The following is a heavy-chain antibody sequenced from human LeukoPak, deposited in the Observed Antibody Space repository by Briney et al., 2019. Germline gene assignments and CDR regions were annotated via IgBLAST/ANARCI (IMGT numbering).Heavy chain of an antibody. CDR2: INSVGSST. CDR1: GFTFSSYW. J-gene: IGHJ4*02. V-gene: IGHV3-74*01. CDR3: ARDTDRYYFDY. Sequence: PGGSLRLSCAASGFTFSSYWMHWVRQAPGKGLVWVSRINSVGSSTSYADSVKGRFTISRDNAKNTLCLQMNSLRAEDTAVYYCARDTDRYYFDYWGQGTLVTVSS.